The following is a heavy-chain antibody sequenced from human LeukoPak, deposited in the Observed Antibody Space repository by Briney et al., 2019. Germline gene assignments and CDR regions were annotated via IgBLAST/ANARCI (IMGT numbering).Heavy chain of an antibody. Sequence: GGSLRLSCAASGFTFSSYGMHWVRQAPGKGLEWVAVISYDGSNKYYADSVKGRFTISRDNSKNTLYLQMNSLRAEDTAVYYCAKDHYDSSGTFDYWGQGTLATVSS. CDR2: ISYDGSNK. CDR3: AKDHYDSSGTFDY. D-gene: IGHD3-22*01. J-gene: IGHJ4*02. V-gene: IGHV3-30*18. CDR1: GFTFSSYG.